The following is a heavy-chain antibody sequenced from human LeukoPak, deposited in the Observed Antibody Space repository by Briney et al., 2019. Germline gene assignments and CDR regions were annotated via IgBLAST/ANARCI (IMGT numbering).Heavy chain of an antibody. CDR2: IYYSGST. V-gene: IGHV4-31*03. D-gene: IGHD2-8*01. CDR3: ARGPACTNGVCYTGYFDY. Sequence: PSETLSLTCTVSGGSISSGGYYWSWIRQHPGKGLEWIGYIYYSGSTYYNPSLKSRVTISVDTSKNQFSLKLSSVTAADTAVYYCARGPACTNGVCYTGYFDYWGQGTLVTVSS. J-gene: IGHJ4*02. CDR1: GGSISSGGYY.